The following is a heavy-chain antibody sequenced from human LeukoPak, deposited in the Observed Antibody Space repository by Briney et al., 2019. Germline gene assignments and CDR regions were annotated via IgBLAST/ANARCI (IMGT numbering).Heavy chain of an antibody. CDR2: INWNGGST. CDR3: ARETDLDGYNHFDY. J-gene: IGHJ4*02. CDR1: GFTFDDYG. V-gene: IGHV3-20*04. D-gene: IGHD5-24*01. Sequence: GGSLRLSCAASGFTFDDYGMSWVRQAPGKGLEWVSGINWNGGSTGYADSVKGRFTISRDNAKNSLYLQINSLRAEDTALYYCARETDLDGYNHFDYWGQGTLVTVSS.